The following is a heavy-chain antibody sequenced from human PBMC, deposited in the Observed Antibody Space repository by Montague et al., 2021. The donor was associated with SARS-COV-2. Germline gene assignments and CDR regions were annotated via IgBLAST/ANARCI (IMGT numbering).Heavy chain of an antibody. D-gene: IGHD1-26*01. CDR3: VREGGSMTFDY. CDR2: MFTSGST. V-gene: IGHV4-61*09. Sequence: TLSLTCTVSGASISNPTYSWVWISQAAGKELECIVHMFTSGSTTYNLTLKSRVTISVDTSKNQFSLRLNSVTAADTDVYYCVREGGSMTFDYWGQGILVTVSS. CDR1: GASISNPTYS. J-gene: IGHJ4*02.